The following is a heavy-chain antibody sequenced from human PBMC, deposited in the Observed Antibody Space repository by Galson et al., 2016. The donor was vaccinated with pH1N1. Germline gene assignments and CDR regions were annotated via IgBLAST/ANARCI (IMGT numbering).Heavy chain of an antibody. CDR1: GFTFDDYA. CDR3: AKVGGSVWGDFDY. CDR2: ISWNSGSI. V-gene: IGHV3-9*01. Sequence: SLRLSCAASGFTFDDYAMHWVRQAPGKGLEWVSGISWNSGSIGYADSVKGRFTISRDNAKNSLYLQMNSLRAEDTALYYCAKVGGSVWGDFDYWGQGTLVTVSS. D-gene: IGHD1-26*01. J-gene: IGHJ4*02.